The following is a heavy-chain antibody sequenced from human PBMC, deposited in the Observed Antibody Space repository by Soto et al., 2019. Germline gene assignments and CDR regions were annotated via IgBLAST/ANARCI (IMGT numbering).Heavy chain of an antibody. Sequence: ASVKVSCKASGYTFTSYDINWVRQATGQGLEWMGWMNPNSGNTGYAQKFQGRVTMTRNTSISTAYMELSSLRSEDTAVYYCARGSIFPGGYYSVLDYWGQGTLFTVSS. J-gene: IGHJ4*02. CDR3: ARGSIFPGGYYSVLDY. CDR2: MNPNSGNT. D-gene: IGHD3-22*01. CDR1: GYTFTSYD. V-gene: IGHV1-8*01.